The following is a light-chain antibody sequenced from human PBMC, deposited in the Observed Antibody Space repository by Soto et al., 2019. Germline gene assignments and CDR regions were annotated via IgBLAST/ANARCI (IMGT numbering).Light chain of an antibody. Sequence: QSSLTQPRSVSGSPGQSVTISCTGTSSDFCGYNYFSWYQHHPGKAPKLMIYDVSDRPSGVPDRFSGSKSVNTASLTISGLQAEDEAYYYRCSYAGXFYVVGTGTKVXV. J-gene: IGLJ1*01. CDR3: CSYAGXFYV. CDR2: DVS. CDR1: SSDFCGYNY. V-gene: IGLV2-11*01.